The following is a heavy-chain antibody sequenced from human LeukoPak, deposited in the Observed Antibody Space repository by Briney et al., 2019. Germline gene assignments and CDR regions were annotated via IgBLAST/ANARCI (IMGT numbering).Heavy chain of an antibody. CDR1: GGPISSSSYY. Sequence: SETLSLTCTVSGGPISSSSYYWGWIRQPPGKGLEWIGSIYYSGSTYYNPSLKSRVTISVDTSKNQFSLKLSSVTAADTAVYYCARDRGSGSYSLWGQGTLVTVSS. V-gene: IGHV4-39*07. D-gene: IGHD3-10*01. CDR2: IYYSGST. CDR3: ARDRGSGSYSL. J-gene: IGHJ4*02.